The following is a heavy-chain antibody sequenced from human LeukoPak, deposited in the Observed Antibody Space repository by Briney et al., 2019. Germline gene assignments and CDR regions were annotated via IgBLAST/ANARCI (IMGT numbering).Heavy chain of an antibody. CDR3: ARDSQLGGWVDY. CDR2: IRYDGSNK. CDR1: GFTFSSYG. V-gene: IGHV3-33*01. J-gene: IGHJ4*02. Sequence: GRSLRLSCAASGFTFSSYGMHWVRQAPGKGLEWVAVIRYDGSNKYYADSVKGRFTISRDNSKNTLYLQMNSLRAEDTAVYYCARDSQLGGWVDYWGQGTLVTVSS. D-gene: IGHD3-16*01.